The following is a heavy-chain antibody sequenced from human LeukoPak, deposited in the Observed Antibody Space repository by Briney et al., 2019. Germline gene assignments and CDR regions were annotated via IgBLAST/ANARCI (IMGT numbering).Heavy chain of an antibody. CDR3: ARGGATVTTGAFDI. J-gene: IGHJ3*02. CDR2: IIPIFGTA. V-gene: IGHV1-69*05. D-gene: IGHD4-11*01. Sequence: SVKVSCKASGGTFSSYAISWVRQAPGQGLEWMGGIIPIFGTANYAQKFQGRVTITTDESTSTAYMELSSLRSEDTAVYYCARGGATVTTGAFDIWGQGTMVTVSS. CDR1: GGTFSSYA.